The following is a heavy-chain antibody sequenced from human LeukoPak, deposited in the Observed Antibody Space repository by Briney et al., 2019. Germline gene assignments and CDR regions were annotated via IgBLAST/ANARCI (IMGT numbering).Heavy chain of an antibody. CDR2: IYYSGST. V-gene: IGHV4-39*01. D-gene: IGHD3-10*01. J-gene: IGHJ4*02. Sequence: SETLSLTCTVSGGSISSYYWGWIRQPPGKGLEWIGSIYYSGSTYYNPSLKSRVTISVDTSKNQFSLKLSSVTAADTAVYYCARSSVATMVRGVIIPAGFDYWGQGTLVTVSS. CDR1: GGSISSYY. CDR3: ARSSVATMVRGVIIPAGFDY.